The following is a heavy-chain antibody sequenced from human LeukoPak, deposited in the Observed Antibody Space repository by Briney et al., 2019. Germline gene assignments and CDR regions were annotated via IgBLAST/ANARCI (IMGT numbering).Heavy chain of an antibody. CDR1: GFTFSSYG. V-gene: IGHV3-30*02. CDR3: ARDGSPHYDFWSGYLLTYFDY. Sequence: GGSLRLSCAASGFTFSSYGMHWVRQAPGKVLEWVAFIRYDGSNKYYADSVKGRFTISRDNSKNTLYLQMNSLRAEDTAVYYCARDGSPHYDFWSGYLLTYFDYWGQGTLVTVSS. D-gene: IGHD3-3*01. J-gene: IGHJ4*02. CDR2: IRYDGSNK.